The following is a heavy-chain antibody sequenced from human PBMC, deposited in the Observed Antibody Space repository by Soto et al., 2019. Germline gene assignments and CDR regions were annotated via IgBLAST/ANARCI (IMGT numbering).Heavy chain of an antibody. V-gene: IGHV1-46*01. CDR3: ARVDSALKGPFDY. D-gene: IGHD5-18*01. J-gene: IGHJ4*02. Sequence: QVQLVQSGAEVKKPGASVKVSCKASGYTFTTYYVHWVRQAPGQGLEWMGIINPSGGSASYAQKFQGRVTVTRDTSTSTVYMELSSLRSDDTAVYYCARVDSALKGPFDYWGQGTLVTVSS. CDR2: INPSGGSA. CDR1: GYTFTTYY.